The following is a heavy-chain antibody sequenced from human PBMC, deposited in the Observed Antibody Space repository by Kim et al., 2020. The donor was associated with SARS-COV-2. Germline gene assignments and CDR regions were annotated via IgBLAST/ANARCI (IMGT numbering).Heavy chain of an antibody. V-gene: IGHV3-11*04. D-gene: IGHD2-15*01. Sequence: GGSLRLSCAASGFTFSDYYMSWIRQAPGKGLEWVSYISSSGSTIYYADSVKGRFTISRDNAKNSLYLQMYSLRAEDTAVYYCARDVRRYCSGGSCYVDYYYYYGMDVWGQGTTVTVPS. J-gene: IGHJ6*02. CDR1: GFTFSDYY. CDR2: ISSSGSTI. CDR3: ARDVRRYCSGGSCYVDYYYYYGMDV.